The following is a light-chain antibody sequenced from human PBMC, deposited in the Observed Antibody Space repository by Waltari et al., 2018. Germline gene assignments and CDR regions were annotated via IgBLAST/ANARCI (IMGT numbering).Light chain of an antibody. J-gene: IGKJ2*01. CDR2: KAS. V-gene: IGKV1-5*03. CDR3: QQYSSYST. Sequence: DIQMTQSPSTLSASVGDTVTITCRASQSISSWLAWYQQKPGKAPKLLIYKASSLESGVPSRFSGSGSGTECTLTISSLQPDDFATYSCQQYSSYSTFGQGTKVEIK. CDR1: QSISSW.